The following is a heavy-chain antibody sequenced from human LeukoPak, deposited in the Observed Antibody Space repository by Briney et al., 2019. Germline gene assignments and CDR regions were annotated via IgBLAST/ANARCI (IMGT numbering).Heavy chain of an antibody. CDR2: INHSGRN. D-gene: IGHD3-9*01. CDR3: ARGHLPGYCDWLSHPPHFDY. J-gene: IGHJ4*02. Sequence: SEPLSLTCAVYGGSFSGYYWRWLRQPPGKGLEWIGEINHSGRNNYNPSLKSRVTISVDTSKNQFSLKLSSVTAADTAVYYCARGHLPGYCDWLSHPPHFDYWGQGTLVTVSS. CDR1: GGSFSGYY. V-gene: IGHV4-34*01.